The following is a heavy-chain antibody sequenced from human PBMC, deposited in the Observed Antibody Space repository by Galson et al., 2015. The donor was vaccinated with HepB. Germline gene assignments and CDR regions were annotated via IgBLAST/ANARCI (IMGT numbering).Heavy chain of an antibody. CDR3: ANPGPKQDYLSAYYEGPRFDY. CDR2: ISVSGDFT. J-gene: IGHJ4*02. Sequence: SLRLSCAASGFPFNRYAMAWVRQAPGQGLEWVSGISVSGDFTYYGDSVKDRFTISRDNSKNTVFLQMNSLRADDTAVYFCANPGPKQDYLSAYYEGPRFDYWGQGALVIVSS. V-gene: IGHV3-23*01. D-gene: IGHD3-3*01. CDR1: GFPFNRYA.